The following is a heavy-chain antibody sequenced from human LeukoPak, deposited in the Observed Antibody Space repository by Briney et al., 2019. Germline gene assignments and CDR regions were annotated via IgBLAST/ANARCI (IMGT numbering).Heavy chain of an antibody. J-gene: IGHJ6*04. V-gene: IGHV3-48*03. D-gene: IGHD3-10*02. CDR3: AELGITMIGGV. CDR1: GFTFSSYE. CDR2: INSGGTTI. Sequence: GGSLRLSCAASGFTFSSYEMNWVRQAPGKGLEWVSHINSGGTTIYYADSVKGRFTISRDNAKNSLYLQMNSLRAEDTAVYYCAELGITMIGGVWGKGTTVTISS.